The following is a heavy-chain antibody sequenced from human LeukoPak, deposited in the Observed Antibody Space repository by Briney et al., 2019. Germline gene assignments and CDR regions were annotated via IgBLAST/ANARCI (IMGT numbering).Heavy chain of an antibody. V-gene: IGHV3-30*04. J-gene: IGHJ4*02. CDR1: GFTFSTYA. CDR2: ISYDGSSK. D-gene: IGHD6-13*01. CDR3: ARCYSSSWYVFDY. Sequence: GRSLRLSCAASGFTFSTYAMHWVRQAPGKGLEWVAVISYDGSSKYYADSVKGRFTISRDNAKNSLYLQMNSLRAEDTAVYYCARCYSSSWYVFDYWGQGTLVTVSS.